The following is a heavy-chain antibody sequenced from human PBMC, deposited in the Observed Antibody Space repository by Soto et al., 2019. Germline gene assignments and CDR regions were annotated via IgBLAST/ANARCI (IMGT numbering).Heavy chain of an antibody. D-gene: IGHD3-22*01. CDR2: ISGSGGST. J-gene: IGHJ4*02. CDR1: GFTFSSYA. V-gene: IGHV3-23*01. CDR3: AKKMVVVVPAPFDY. Sequence: EVQVLESGGGLVQPGGSLRLSCAASGFTFSSYAMSWVRQAPGKGLEWVSAISGSGGSTYYADSGKGRFTISRDNSKNTLDLQMNSLRAEDTAVYYCAKKMVVVVPAPFDYWGQGTLVTVSS.